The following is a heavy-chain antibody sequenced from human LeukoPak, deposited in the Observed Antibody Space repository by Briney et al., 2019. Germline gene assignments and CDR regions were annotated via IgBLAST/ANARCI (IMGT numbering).Heavy chain of an antibody. CDR3: ARPLAVAGTGIFVY. J-gene: IGHJ4*02. Sequence: SVKVSCKASGGIFSSYAISWVRQAPGQGREWMGRIIPIFGTANYAQKFQGRVTINTDESTSTAYMELSSLRSEDTAVYYCARPLAVAGTGIFVYWGQGTLVTVSS. CDR2: IIPIFGTA. V-gene: IGHV1-69*05. CDR1: GGIFSSYA. D-gene: IGHD6-19*01.